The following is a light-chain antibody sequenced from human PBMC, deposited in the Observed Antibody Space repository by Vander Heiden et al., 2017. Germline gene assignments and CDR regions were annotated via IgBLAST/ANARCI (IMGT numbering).Light chain of an antibody. J-gene: IGLJ2*01. CDR2: KDS. CDR3: QSADSSGTYI. CDR1: ALPKQY. Sequence: SYELTPPPSVSVSPGQTARITCSGNALPKQYAYWYQQKTGQAPVLVIYKDSARPSGIPERFSGSRSGTTVTLTISGVQAEDEADYYCQSADSSGTYIFGGGTKLTVL. V-gene: IGLV3-25*03.